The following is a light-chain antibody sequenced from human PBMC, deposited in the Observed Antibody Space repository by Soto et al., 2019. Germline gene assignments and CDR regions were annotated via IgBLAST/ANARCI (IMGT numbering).Light chain of an antibody. CDR2: NTS. Sequence: QTVVTQEPSLTVSPGGTVTLTCGSSTGSVTSSHFPYWIQQKPGQPPRTMICNTSNKQSWTPARFSGSLLGGKAALTLSGAQPEDEAEYYCLLAYSGARIFGGGTKLTVL. CDR3: LLAYSGARI. CDR1: TGSVTSSHF. V-gene: IGLV7-46*01. J-gene: IGLJ2*01.